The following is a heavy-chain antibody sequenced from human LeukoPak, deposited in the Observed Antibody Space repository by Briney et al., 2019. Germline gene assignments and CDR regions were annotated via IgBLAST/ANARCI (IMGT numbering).Heavy chain of an antibody. CDR1: GGSIRGYF. J-gene: IGHJ4*02. CDR2: LYSSGST. V-gene: IGHV4-59*08. D-gene: IGHD3-10*01. Sequence: SEILSLICTVSGGSIRGYFWSWIRPHPGKGLELIGHLYSSGSTTYTPSLQGRVTISLDTSKNQFSLKLSSVTAADTAVYYCARHYDSGSYPLDFWGQGTLVTVSS. CDR3: ARHYDSGSYPLDF.